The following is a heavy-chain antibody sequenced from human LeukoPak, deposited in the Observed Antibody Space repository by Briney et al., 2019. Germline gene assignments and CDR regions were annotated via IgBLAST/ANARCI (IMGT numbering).Heavy chain of an antibody. D-gene: IGHD6-13*01. J-gene: IGHJ4*02. CDR2: INHSGST. V-gene: IGHV4-34*01. Sequence: SETLSLTCAVYGGSFSGYYWSWIRQPPGKGLEWIGEINHSGSTNYNPSLKSRVTISVDTSKNQFSLKLSSVTAADTAVYYCARGGNSSSWSALDYRGQGTLVTVSS. CDR3: ARGGNSSSWSALDY. CDR1: GGSFSGYY.